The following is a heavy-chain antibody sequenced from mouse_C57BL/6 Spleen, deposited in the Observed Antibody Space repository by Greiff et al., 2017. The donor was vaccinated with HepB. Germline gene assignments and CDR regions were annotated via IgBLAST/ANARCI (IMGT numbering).Heavy chain of an antibody. CDR3: ARGEDYYGSSPFYAMDY. V-gene: IGHV5-17*01. CDR2: ISSGSSTI. J-gene: IGHJ4*01. D-gene: IGHD1-1*01. CDR1: GFTFSDYG. Sequence: EVQGVESGGGLVKPGGSLKLSCAASGFTFSDYGMHWVRQAPEKGLEWVAYISSGSSTIYYADTVKGRFTISRDNAKNTLFLQMTSLRSEDTAMYYCARGEDYYGSSPFYAMDYWGQGTSVTVSS.